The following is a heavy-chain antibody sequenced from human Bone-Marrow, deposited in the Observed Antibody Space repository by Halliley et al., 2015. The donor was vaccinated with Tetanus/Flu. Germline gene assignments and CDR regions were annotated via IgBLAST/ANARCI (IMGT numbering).Heavy chain of an antibody. CDR2: VLAGGVT. Sequence: LEWFGYVLAGGVTNTTPSLKGRAPLSGDTSKGHFPLGLTSVTAADTAVYYCVRPDIYGMDVWGQGITVTVSS. CDR3: VRPDIYGMDV. J-gene: IGHJ6*02. V-gene: IGHV4-4*08.